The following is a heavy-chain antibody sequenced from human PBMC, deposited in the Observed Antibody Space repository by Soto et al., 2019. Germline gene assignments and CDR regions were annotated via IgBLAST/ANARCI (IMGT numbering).Heavy chain of an antibody. D-gene: IGHD2-8*01. CDR3: ARARVYYHYXYYYGMDV. CDR2: IYYSGST. V-gene: IGHV4-30-4*01. CDR1: GGSISSGDYY. J-gene: IGHJ6*02. Sequence: SETLSLTCTVSGGSISSGDYYWSWIRQPPGKGLEWIGYIYYSGSTYYNPSLKSRVTISVDTSKNQFSLKLSSVTAADTAVYYCARARVYYHYXYYYGMDVWGQGTTVTVSS.